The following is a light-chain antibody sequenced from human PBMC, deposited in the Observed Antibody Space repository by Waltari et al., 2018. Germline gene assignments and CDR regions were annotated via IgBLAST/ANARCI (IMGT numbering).Light chain of an antibody. CDR3: CSYAGLGIYV. J-gene: IGLJ1*01. CDR2: EVT. V-gene: IGLV2-23*02. Sequence: QSGLTQPAPVYGSPGQSIPMSCPGTSRSVGNYDLVSWYQQYPGKAPKLRVYEVTRRSSGVSDRFSGSKSGNTASLTIYGLQSEDEADYYCCSYAGLGIYVFGTGTKVTVL. CDR1: SRSVGNYDL.